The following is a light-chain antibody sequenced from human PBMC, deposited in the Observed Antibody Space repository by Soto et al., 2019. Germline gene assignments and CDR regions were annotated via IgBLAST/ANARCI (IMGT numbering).Light chain of an antibody. CDR2: EVS. V-gene: IGLV2-8*01. Sequence: QSVLTQPPSASGSPGQSVTISCTGTSGDVGAYNYVSWFQQHPGKAPKFMIYEVSKRPSGVPDRFSGSKSGNTASLTVSGLQAEDEADYYCSSYARGNNVVFGGGTQLTVL. J-gene: IGLJ2*01. CDR3: SSYARGNNVV. CDR1: SGDVGAYNY.